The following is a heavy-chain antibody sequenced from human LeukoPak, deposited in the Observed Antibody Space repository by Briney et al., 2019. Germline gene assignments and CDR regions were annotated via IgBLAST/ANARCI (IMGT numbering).Heavy chain of an antibody. CDR3: ARDLWNFFDSSGYYNDFDS. J-gene: IGHJ5*01. V-gene: IGHV1-18*01. CDR2: IGGYDGDR. CDR1: GFTFISYG. D-gene: IGHD3-22*01. Sequence: ASVKVSCKASGFTFISYGFSWVRRAPGQGLEWVGWIGGYDGDRHYAQNFQGRVTMTTDTSTSTAYMELRSLRSDDTAVYYCARDLWNFFDSSGYYNDFDSWGQGTLVTVSS.